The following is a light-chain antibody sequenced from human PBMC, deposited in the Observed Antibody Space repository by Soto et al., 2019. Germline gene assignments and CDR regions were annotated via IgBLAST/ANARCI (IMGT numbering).Light chain of an antibody. CDR1: QSISNW. V-gene: IGKV1-39*01. CDR3: QQSYSTPIT. CDR2: AAS. J-gene: IGKJ5*01. Sequence: DIQMPHSPSTLSASVGDRVTITCRASQSISNWLAWYQQKPGKAPKLLIYAASSLQSGVPSRFSGSGSGTDFTLTISSLQPEDFATYYCQQSYSTPITFGQGTRLEIK.